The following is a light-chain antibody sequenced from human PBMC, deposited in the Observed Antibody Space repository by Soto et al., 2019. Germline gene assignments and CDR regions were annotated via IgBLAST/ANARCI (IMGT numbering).Light chain of an antibody. CDR2: HAS. J-gene: IGKJ2*01. CDR3: HQHAVSPLT. V-gene: IGKV3-20*01. CDR1: QSVGNNY. Sequence: EIVLTQSPGTLSLSPGERATLSCRASQSVGNNYLAWYQQKPGQAPRLLIYHASSRATGIPDRFSGSGSGTDVTLTFSRLEPEDFAVYYCHQHAVSPLTCGQGTKVEMK.